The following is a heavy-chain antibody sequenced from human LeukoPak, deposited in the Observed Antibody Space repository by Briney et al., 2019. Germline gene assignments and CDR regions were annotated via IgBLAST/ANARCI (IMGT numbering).Heavy chain of an antibody. V-gene: IGHV4-61*02. Sequence: PSETLSLTCTVPGGSISSGSYYWSWIRQPAGKGLEWIGRIYTSGSTNYNPSLKSRVTISVDTSKNQFSLKLSSVTAADTAVYYCVAYCSGGNCLDYWGQGTLVTVSS. CDR1: GGSISSGSYY. D-gene: IGHD2-15*01. CDR2: IYTSGST. J-gene: IGHJ4*02. CDR3: VAYCSGGNCLDY.